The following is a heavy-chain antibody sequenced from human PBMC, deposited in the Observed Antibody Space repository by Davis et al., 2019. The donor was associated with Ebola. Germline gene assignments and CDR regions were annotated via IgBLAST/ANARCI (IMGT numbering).Heavy chain of an antibody. J-gene: IGHJ6*02. V-gene: IGHV1-8*02. CDR1: GGTFSSYA. D-gene: IGHD3-9*01. Sequence: ASVKVSCKASGGTFSSYAISWVRQAPGQGLEWMGWMNPNSGNTGYAQKFQGRVTMTRNTSISTAYMELSSLRSEDTAVYYCARVYTIFGGMDVWGQGTTVTVSS. CDR3: ARVYTIFGGMDV. CDR2: MNPNSGNT.